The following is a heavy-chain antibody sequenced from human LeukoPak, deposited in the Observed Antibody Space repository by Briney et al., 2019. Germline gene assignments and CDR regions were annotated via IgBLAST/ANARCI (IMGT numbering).Heavy chain of an antibody. CDR2: ISWNSGSI. Sequence: GGSLRLSCAASGFTFDDYAMPWVRQAPGKGLEWVSGISWNSGSIGYADSVKGRFTTSRDNAKNSLYPQMNSLRAEDTALYYCAKGTIVATIGTYYGMDVWGQGATVTVSS. V-gene: IGHV3-9*01. J-gene: IGHJ6*02. D-gene: IGHD5-12*01. CDR1: GFTFDDYA. CDR3: AKGTIVATIGTYYGMDV.